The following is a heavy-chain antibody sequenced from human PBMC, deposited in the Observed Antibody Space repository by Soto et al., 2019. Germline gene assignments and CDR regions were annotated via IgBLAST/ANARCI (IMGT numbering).Heavy chain of an antibody. CDR2: MSHSGGT. CDR3: ARVERGTATTVVDAFDI. CDR1: GGFVSSGSYY. J-gene: IGHJ3*02. Sequence: QVQLQQWGAGLLKPSETLSLTCAVYGGFVSSGSYYWSWIRQPPGKGLEWIGEMSHSGGTHFNPSLKSRVTISVDTSNNQVSLKMSSVTAADTALYYCARVERGTATTVVDAFDIWGPGTMVTVSS. V-gene: IGHV4-34*01. D-gene: IGHD1-1*01.